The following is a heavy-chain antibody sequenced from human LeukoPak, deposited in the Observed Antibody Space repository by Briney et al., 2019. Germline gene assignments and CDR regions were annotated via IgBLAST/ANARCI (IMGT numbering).Heavy chain of an antibody. CDR3: AREDQEATAKHLIYYYYYMDV. V-gene: IGHV1-46*01. Sequence: ASVRVSCKASGYTFTSYYMHWVRQAPGQGLEWMGIINPSGGSTSYAQKFQGRVTMTRDMSTSTVYMELSSLRSEDTAVYYCAREDQEATAKHLIYYYYYMDVWGKGTTVTISS. J-gene: IGHJ6*03. CDR1: GYTFTSYY. D-gene: IGHD2-21*02. CDR2: INPSGGST.